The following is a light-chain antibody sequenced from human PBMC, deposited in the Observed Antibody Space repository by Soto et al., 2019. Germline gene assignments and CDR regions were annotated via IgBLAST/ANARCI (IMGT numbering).Light chain of an antibody. CDR3: SSYASSSSYV. Sequence: QSALTQPASVSGSPGQTITISCTGTSSDVGAYNYVSWYQQHPGKAPKLMIYEVSNRPSGVSDRFSGSKSGNTASLTISGLQAADEADYYCSSYASSSSYVLGTGTKVTVL. CDR1: SSDVGAYNY. J-gene: IGLJ1*01. V-gene: IGLV2-14*01. CDR2: EVS.